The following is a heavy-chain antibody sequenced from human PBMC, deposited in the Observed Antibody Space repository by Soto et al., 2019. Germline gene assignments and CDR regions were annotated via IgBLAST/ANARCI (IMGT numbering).Heavy chain of an antibody. CDR3: TRLNTVTTPIYNG. D-gene: IGHD4-4*01. J-gene: IGHJ4*02. CDR2: AHHSGRT. V-gene: IGHV4-4*02. CDR1: GGSMSSSNW. Sequence: SETLSRTCTVSGGSMSSSNWWNWVRQSPGKGLEWIGEAHHSGRTNYNPSLKSRVTISVDKSKNHFSLKLTSVTAADTAVYYCTRLNTVTTPIYNGWGQGTLVTVSS.